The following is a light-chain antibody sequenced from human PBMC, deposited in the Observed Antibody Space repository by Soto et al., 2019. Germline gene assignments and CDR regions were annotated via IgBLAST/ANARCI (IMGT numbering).Light chain of an antibody. CDR2: GAS. V-gene: IGKV3-15*01. J-gene: IGKJ1*01. Sequence: EIVLTQSPDTLSLSPGERATLSCRASQSISSSLAWYQQKPGQAPRLLIYGASTRATAIPARFSGSGSGTQFTLTISSLQPEDFGTYYCQQYNTWPGTFGQGTKVDIK. CDR1: QSISSS. CDR3: QQYNTWPGT.